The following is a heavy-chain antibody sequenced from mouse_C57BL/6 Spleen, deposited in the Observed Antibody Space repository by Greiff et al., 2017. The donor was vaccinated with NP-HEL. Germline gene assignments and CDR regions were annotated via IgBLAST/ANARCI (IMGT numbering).Heavy chain of an antibody. CDR1: GYTFTSYW. Sequence: VQLQQPGAELVKPGASVKLSCKASGYTFTSYWMHWVKQRPGQGLEWIGMIHPNSGSTNYNEKFKSKATLTVDKSSSTAYMQLSSLTSEDSAVYYCARWESNYFYFDYWGQGTTLTVSS. J-gene: IGHJ2*01. CDR2: IHPNSGST. V-gene: IGHV1-64*01. CDR3: ARWESNYFYFDY. D-gene: IGHD2-5*01.